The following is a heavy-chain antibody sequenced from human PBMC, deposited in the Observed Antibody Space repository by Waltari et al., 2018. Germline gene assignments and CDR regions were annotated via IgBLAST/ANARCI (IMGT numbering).Heavy chain of an antibody. CDR3: ASFGNRGSYDY. Sequence: QVQLQESGPGLVQPSETLSLTCTVSGGSISSYFWSWIRQPPGKGLGWIGYSYYSGSTNHHPSLSSRVTRSVDTSKNQFSLKLSSVTAADTAVYYCASFGNRGSYDYWGQGTLVTVSS. J-gene: IGHJ4*02. V-gene: IGHV4-59*01. D-gene: IGHD1-26*01. CDR1: GGSISSYF. CDR2: SYYSGST.